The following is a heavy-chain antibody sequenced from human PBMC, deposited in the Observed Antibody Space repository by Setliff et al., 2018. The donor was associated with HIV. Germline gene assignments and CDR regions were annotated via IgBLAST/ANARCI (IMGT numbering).Heavy chain of an antibody. CDR3: TRRRRAPGIEDLEAY. CDR2: IYPGDFVT. J-gene: IGHJ4*02. CDR1: GYSFTNYW. Sequence: PGESLKISCQASGYSFTNYWIGWARQMPGKGLEWIGVIYPGDFVTRYGPSFQGQVFISADRSITTAYLQWDSLKASDTAMYYCTRRRRAPGIEDLEAYWGQGTLVTV. V-gene: IGHV5-51*01. D-gene: IGHD1-26*01.